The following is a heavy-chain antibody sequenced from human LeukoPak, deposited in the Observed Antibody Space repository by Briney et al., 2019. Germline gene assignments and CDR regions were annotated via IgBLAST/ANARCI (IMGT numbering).Heavy chain of an antibody. CDR1: GFIFSSYA. V-gene: IGHV3-23*01. Sequence: GGSLRLSCAASGFIFSSYAMSWVRQAPGKGPEWVSTISGSGGSTYYADSVKGRFTISRDNSKNTVYLQMNSLRAEDTAVYYCARDSYGDYFYDYWGQGTLVTVSS. J-gene: IGHJ4*02. CDR3: ARDSYGDYFYDY. D-gene: IGHD4-17*01. CDR2: ISGSGGST.